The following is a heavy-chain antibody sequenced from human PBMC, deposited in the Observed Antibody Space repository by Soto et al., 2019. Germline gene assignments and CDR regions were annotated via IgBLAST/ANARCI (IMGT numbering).Heavy chain of an antibody. Sequence: EAQLLESGGGLEQPGGSLRISCVVSEFIFSSFALSWVRLAPGKGLEWVAAVSRRGVNTYYADSVKGRFTISRENAKNTLYLPMNSLRVEDTAVYYCAKLSSPIHDLAEPGPDYWGQGTLVTVSS. V-gene: IGHV3-23*01. J-gene: IGHJ4*02. D-gene: IGHD6-13*01. CDR3: AKLSSPIHDLAEPGPDY. CDR2: VSRRGVNT. CDR1: EFIFSSFA.